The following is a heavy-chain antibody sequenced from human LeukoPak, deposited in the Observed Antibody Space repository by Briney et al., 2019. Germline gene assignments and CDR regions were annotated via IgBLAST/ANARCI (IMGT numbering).Heavy chain of an antibody. CDR1: GYSFTSYW. D-gene: IGHD4-23*01. Sequence: GESLKISCKGSGYSFTSYWIGWVRQMPGKGLEWMGIIYPGDSDTRYSPSFQGQVTISADKSISTAYLQWSSLKASDTATYYCARHFLYGGNPQANFDYWGQGTLVTVSS. V-gene: IGHV5-51*01. J-gene: IGHJ4*02. CDR2: IYPGDSDT. CDR3: ARHFLYGGNPQANFDY.